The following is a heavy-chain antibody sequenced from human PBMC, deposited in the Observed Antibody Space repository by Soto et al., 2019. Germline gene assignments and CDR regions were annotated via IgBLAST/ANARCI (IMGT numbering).Heavy chain of an antibody. Sequence: PSETLSLTCDVSGDSISSGGYSWNWIRQPPEKGLEWIGFIHHTGNSMSNPSLRSRLTMSVDTTEGQISLNLRAVTAADTAVYYCAKWNEMKRSFDDWGQGILVTVSS. J-gene: IGHJ4*02. CDR1: GDSISSGGYS. CDR2: IHHTGNS. CDR3: AKWNEMKRSFDD. V-gene: IGHV4-61*08. D-gene: IGHD1-1*01.